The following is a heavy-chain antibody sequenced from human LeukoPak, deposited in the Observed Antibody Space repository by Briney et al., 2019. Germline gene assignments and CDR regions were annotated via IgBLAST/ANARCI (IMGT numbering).Heavy chain of an antibody. CDR2: ISSSGSTI. CDR3: ARDRAGYDFWSGYGWFDP. Sequence: GSLRLSCAASGFTFSDYYMSWIRQAPGKGLEWVSYISSSGSTIYYADSVKGRFTISRDNAKNSLYLQMNSLRAEDTAVYYCARDRAGYDFWSGYGWFDPWGQGTLVTVSS. J-gene: IGHJ5*02. CDR1: GFTFSDYY. D-gene: IGHD3-3*01. V-gene: IGHV3-11*01.